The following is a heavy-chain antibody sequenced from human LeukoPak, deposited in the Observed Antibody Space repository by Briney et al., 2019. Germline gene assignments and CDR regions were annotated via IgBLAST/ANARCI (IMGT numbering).Heavy chain of an antibody. V-gene: IGHV4-4*07. CDR1: GGSISSYY. J-gene: IGHJ3*02. Sequence: SETLSLTCTVSGGSISSYYWSWIRQPAGKGLEWIGRIYTSGSTNYNPSLKSRVTMSVDTSKNQFSLKLSSVTAADTAVYYCARGIVDTAMVLDDAFDIWGQGTMATVSS. D-gene: IGHD5-18*01. CDR2: IYTSGST. CDR3: ARGIVDTAMVLDDAFDI.